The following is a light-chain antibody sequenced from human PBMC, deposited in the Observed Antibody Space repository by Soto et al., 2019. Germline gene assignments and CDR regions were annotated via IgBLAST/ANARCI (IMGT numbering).Light chain of an antibody. Sequence: ETVLTQSPGTLSLSPGERATLSCRASQSVSSNYIAWYQQKPGQAPRLLIYGASSRATGIPDRFSGSGSVTYFTLTISRLVPEDFAVYYCQQYGGSPPQTFGQGTKVDIK. CDR1: QSVSSNY. CDR3: QQYGGSPPQT. V-gene: IGKV3-20*01. CDR2: GAS. J-gene: IGKJ1*01.